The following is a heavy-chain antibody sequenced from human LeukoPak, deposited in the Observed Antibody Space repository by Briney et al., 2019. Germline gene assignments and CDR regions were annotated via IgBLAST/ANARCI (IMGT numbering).Heavy chain of an antibody. CDR2: ISSSSSYI. V-gene: IGHV3-21*01. J-gene: IGHJ4*02. D-gene: IGHD2-15*01. CDR1: GFTFSSYS. CDR3: ARAHGGGYCSGGSCLSPGY. Sequence: GGSLRLSCAASGFTFSSYSMNWVRQAPGKGLEWVSSISSSSSYIYYADSVKGRFTISRDNAKNSLYPQMNSLRAEDTAVYYCARAHGGGYCSGGSCLSPGYWGQGTLVTVSS.